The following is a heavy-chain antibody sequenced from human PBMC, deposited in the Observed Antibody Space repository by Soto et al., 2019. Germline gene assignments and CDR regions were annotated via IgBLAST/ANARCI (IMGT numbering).Heavy chain of an antibody. J-gene: IGHJ5*02. CDR3: VRSHVSATGIDRFDP. Sequence: QVQLVQSGTEVKKPGASVKVSCKASGYTFTSYGIHWVRQAPGQRLEWMGWINAANGDTKYSPKFQGRVTITRDTSASTAYMELSSLRSEDTAVYYCVRSHVSATGIDRFDPWGQGTLVTVAS. V-gene: IGHV1-3*01. D-gene: IGHD6-13*01. CDR2: INAANGDT. CDR1: GYTFTSYG.